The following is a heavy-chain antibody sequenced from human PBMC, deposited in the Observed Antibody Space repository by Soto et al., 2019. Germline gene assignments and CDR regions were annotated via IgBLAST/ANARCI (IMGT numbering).Heavy chain of an antibody. CDR2: IIPIFGTA. CDR1: GGTFSSYA. V-gene: IGHV1-69*06. D-gene: IGHD3-22*01. J-gene: IGHJ4*02. Sequence: SVKVSCKASGGTFSSYAISWVRQAPGQGLEWMGGIIPIFGTANYAQRFQGRVTITADKSTSTAYMELSSLRSEDTAVYYCARRNYYDSSGYYFDYWGQGTLVPVSS. CDR3: ARRNYYDSSGYYFDY.